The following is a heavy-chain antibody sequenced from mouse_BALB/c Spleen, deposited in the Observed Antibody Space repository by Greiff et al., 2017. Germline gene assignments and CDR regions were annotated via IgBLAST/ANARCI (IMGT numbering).Heavy chain of an antibody. Sequence: VQLKESGGDLVKPGGSLKLSCAASGFTFSSYGMSWVRQTPDKRLEWVATISSGGSYTYYPDSVKGRFTISRDNAKNTLYLQMSSLKSEDTAMYYCAGHSDGNYAMDYWGQGTSVTVSS. D-gene: IGHD2-3*01. CDR1: GFTFSSYG. CDR2: ISSGGSYT. V-gene: IGHV5-6*01. J-gene: IGHJ4*01. CDR3: AGHSDGNYAMDY.